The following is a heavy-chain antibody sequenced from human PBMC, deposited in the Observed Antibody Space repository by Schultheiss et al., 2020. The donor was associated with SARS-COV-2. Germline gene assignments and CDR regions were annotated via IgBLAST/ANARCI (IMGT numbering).Heavy chain of an antibody. V-gene: IGHV3-23*01. CDR3: ARELEMTTIGDY. CDR1: GFTFSSYS. D-gene: IGHD5-24*01. J-gene: IGHJ4*02. Sequence: GGSLRLSCAASGFTFSSYSMNWFRQAPGKGLEWVSAISGSGGSTYYADSVKGRFTISRDNSKNTLYLQMNSLRAEDTAVYYCARELEMTTIGDYWGQGTLVTSPQ. CDR2: ISGSGGST.